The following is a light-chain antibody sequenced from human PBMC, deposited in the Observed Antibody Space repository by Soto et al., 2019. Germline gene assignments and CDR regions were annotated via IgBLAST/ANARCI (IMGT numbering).Light chain of an antibody. J-gene: IGLJ3*02. V-gene: IGLV7-46*01. CDR3: LLSYSGARSGV. Sequence: QAVVTQEPSLTVSPGGTVTLTCGSSTGAVTSGHYPYWFQQQPGQAPRTLIYDTSNKHSWTPARFSGSLRGGKAALTLSGAQPEDEAEYYCLLSYSGARSGVFGGGTKVTVL. CDR2: DTS. CDR1: TGAVTSGHY.